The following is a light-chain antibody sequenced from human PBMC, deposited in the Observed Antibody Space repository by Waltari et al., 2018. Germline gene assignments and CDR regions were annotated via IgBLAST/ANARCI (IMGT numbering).Light chain of an antibody. V-gene: IGKV1-39*01. CDR2: AAS. J-gene: IGKJ1*01. CDR1: QSISIY. Sequence: DIQMTQSPSSLSASVGDGVTITCRASQSISIYLNWYQQKPGKAPKLLIYAASTLHSGVPSRFGGSGSGTECTLTISSLQPEDFATYYCQKSSSTPPWTFGQGTKVEIK. CDR3: QKSSSTPPWT.